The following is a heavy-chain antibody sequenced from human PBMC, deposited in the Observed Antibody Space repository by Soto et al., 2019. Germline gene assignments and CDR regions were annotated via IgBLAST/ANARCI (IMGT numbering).Heavy chain of an antibody. Sequence: QVQLVQSGAEVKKPGASVKVSCKASGYTFTSYGISWVRQAPGQGLEWMGWISAYNGNTNYAQKLQGRVTMTTDTSTSTAYMELRSLRSDDTAVYYCARDPQADIVVVVAATEEGDYWGQGTLVTVSS. CDR1: GYTFTSYG. CDR2: ISAYNGNT. CDR3: ARDPQADIVVVVAATEEGDY. V-gene: IGHV1-18*01. J-gene: IGHJ4*02. D-gene: IGHD2-15*01.